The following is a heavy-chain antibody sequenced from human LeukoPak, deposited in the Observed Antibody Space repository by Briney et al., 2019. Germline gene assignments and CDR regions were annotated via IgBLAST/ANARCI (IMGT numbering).Heavy chain of an antibody. J-gene: IGHJ4*02. D-gene: IGHD3-10*01. CDR3: VRERFHGSGAPKFDF. CDR1: GFTFDDYG. CDR2: INWNSVST. V-gene: IGHV3-20*04. Sequence: GGSLRLSCAASGFTFDDYGMSWVRQAPGKGLEWVSGINWNSVSTAYADSVKGRFTISRDNAKNSLYLQMNSLRAEDTAVYYCVRERFHGSGAPKFDFWGQGTLVTVSS.